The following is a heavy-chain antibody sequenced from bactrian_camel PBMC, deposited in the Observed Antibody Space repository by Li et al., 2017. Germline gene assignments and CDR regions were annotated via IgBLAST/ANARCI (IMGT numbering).Heavy chain of an antibody. CDR3: AADQAGGSWDTGVAADFGY. J-gene: IGHJ6*01. CDR2: IDSDGST. D-gene: IGHD6*01. Sequence: QLVESGGGSVQSGGSLRLSCAASGYTISSYCMGWFRQVPGKEREWVAAIDSDGSTSYVASVKGRFIISRDNAKNTLYLQMNSLKTEDTAVYYCAADQAGGSWDTGVAADFGYWGQGTQVTVS. CDR1: GYTISSYC. V-gene: IGHV3S53*01.